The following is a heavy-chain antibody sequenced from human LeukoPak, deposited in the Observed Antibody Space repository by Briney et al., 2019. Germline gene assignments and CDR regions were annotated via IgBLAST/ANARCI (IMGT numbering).Heavy chain of an antibody. CDR3: ARHGSVSGGRFPHSYFDY. V-gene: IGHV4-59*08. D-gene: IGHD4-23*01. J-gene: IGHJ4*02. CDR1: GVSISRYY. CDR2: IYYSGST. Sequence: PSETLSLTCTVSGVSISRYYWSWIRQPPGKELEWIAYIYYSGSTSYNPSLRSRITISVDTSKNQFSLRLSSVTAADTAVYYCARHGSVSGGRFPHSYFDYWGQGTLVTVSS.